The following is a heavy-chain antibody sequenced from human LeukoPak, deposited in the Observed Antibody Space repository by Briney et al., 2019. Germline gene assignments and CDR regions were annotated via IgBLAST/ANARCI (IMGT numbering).Heavy chain of an antibody. CDR3: ARDSHAFDI. V-gene: IGHV3-23*01. Sequence: GGSLRLSCAASGFTFSTYAMSWVRQAPGKGPEWVSAISGSGGSTYYADSVKGRFTISRDNSKNTLYLQMNSLRAEDSAVYYCARDSHAFDIWGQGTMVTVSS. CDR2: ISGSGGST. J-gene: IGHJ3*02. CDR1: GFTFSTYA.